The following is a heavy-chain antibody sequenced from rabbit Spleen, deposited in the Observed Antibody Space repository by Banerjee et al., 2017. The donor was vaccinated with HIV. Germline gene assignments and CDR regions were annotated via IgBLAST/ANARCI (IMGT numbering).Heavy chain of an antibody. CDR2: INIVTGKS. V-gene: IGHV1S45*01. D-gene: IGHD7-1*01. CDR3: ARDIPNSTDVALNL. CDR1: GVSLNDKDV. Sequence: EQLEESGGGLVKPEGSLTLTCKASGVSLNDKDVMCWVRQAPGKGLEWIACINIVTGKSVYASWAKGRFTMSRTSSTTVTLQMTGLTDADTATYFCARDIPNSTDVALNLWGPGTLVTVS. J-gene: IGHJ4*01.